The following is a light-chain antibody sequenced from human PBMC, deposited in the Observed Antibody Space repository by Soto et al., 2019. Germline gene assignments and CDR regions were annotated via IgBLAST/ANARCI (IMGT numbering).Light chain of an antibody. V-gene: IGKV1-5*03. CDR3: QQYNSYLYT. CDR2: KAS. Sequence: DIQMTQSPSTLSASVGDRVTITCRASQSISSWLAWYQQKPGKAPKLLIYKASSLESGVPSRFSGSGSGRDFTLTISSLQPDDFATYYCQQYNSYLYTFGQGTKLEIK. J-gene: IGKJ2*01. CDR1: QSISSW.